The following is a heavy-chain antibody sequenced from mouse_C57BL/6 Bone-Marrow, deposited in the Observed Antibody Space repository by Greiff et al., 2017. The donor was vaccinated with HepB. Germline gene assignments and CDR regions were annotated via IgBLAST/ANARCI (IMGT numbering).Heavy chain of an antibody. D-gene: IGHD2-1*01. CDR3: ASDLLWSITGAY. V-gene: IGHV1-42*01. CDR2: INPSTGGT. Sequence: VQLQQPGPELVKPGASVKISCKASGYSFTGYYMNWVKQSPEKSLEWIGEINPSTGGTTYNQKFKAKATLTVDKSSSTAYMQLKSLTSEDSAVYYCASDLLWSITGAYWGQGTLVTVSA. CDR1: GYSFTGYY. J-gene: IGHJ3*01.